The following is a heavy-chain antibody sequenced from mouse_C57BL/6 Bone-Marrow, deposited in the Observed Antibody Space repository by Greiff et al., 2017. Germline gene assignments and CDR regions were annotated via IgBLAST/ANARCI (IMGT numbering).Heavy chain of an antibody. D-gene: IGHD1-1*01. CDR3: ARGAITGYFDY. Sequence: VQLQQPGAELVRPGSSVKLSCKASGYTFTSYWMHWVKQRPIQGLEWIGNIDPSDSETHYNQKFKDKATFTVDKSSSTAYMQLSSLTSEEYVVYYCARGAITGYFDYWGQGTTLTVSS. V-gene: IGHV1-52*01. CDR2: IDPSDSET. J-gene: IGHJ2*01. CDR1: GYTFTSYW.